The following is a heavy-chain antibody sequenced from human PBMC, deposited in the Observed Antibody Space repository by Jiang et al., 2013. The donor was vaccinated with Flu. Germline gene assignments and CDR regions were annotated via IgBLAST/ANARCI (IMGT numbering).Heavy chain of an antibody. J-gene: IGHJ6*02. CDR2: INTNTGNP. CDR3: ASRYCSSTSCYPSEYYYYGMDV. D-gene: IGHD2-2*01. V-gene: IGHV7-4-1*01. Sequence: LVQSGSELKKPGASVKVSCKASGYTFTSYAMNWVRQAPGQGLEWMGWINTNTGNPTYAQGFTGRFVFSLDTSVSTAYLQICSLKAEDTAVYYCASRYCSSTSCYPSEYYYYGMDVWGQGTTVTVSS. CDR1: GYTFTSYA.